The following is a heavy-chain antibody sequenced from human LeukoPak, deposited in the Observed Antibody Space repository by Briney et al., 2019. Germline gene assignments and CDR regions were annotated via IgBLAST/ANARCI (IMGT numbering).Heavy chain of an antibody. J-gene: IGHJ5*02. CDR2: IRYDGSNK. CDR1: GFTFSSYG. CDR3: AKDRAYYYDSSGYL. Sequence: GGSLRLSCAASGFTFSSYGMHWVRQAPGKGLEWVAFIRYDGSNKYYADSVKGRFTISRDNSKNTLYLQMNSLGAEDTAVYYCAKDRAYYYDSSGYLWGQGTLVTVSS. D-gene: IGHD3-22*01. V-gene: IGHV3-30*02.